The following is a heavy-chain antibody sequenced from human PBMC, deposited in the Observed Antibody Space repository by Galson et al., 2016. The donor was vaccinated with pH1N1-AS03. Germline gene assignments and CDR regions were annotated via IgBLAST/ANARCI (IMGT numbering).Heavy chain of an antibody. J-gene: IGHJ6*02. CDR1: GFTFTGST. Sequence: SVKVSCKASGFTFTGSTVQWVRQARGQRLEWIGWIVVGSGNTNYAQNFQERVSITRDKSTSTAYMSLSSLRSEDTAVYYCQAGSRFLDWLGVAYFYGMDVWGQGTTVTVSS. CDR2: IVVGSGNT. D-gene: IGHD3-3*01. CDR3: QAGSRFLDWLGVAYFYGMDV. V-gene: IGHV1-58*01.